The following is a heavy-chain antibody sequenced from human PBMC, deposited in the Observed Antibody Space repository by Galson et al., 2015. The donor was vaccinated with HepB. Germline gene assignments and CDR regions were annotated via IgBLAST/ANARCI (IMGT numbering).Heavy chain of an antibody. CDR3: ARDNLENQLNWLDP. CDR2: INSDGRST. Sequence: SLRLSCAASGFTFSNFWMHWVRQAPGKGLVWLSHINSDGRSTKYLDSVRGRFTISRDNANNTLYLQMTSLRAEDTGVYFCARDNLENQLNWLDPWGRGTLVTVSS. J-gene: IGHJ5*02. CDR1: GFTFSNFW. D-gene: IGHD1-1*01. V-gene: IGHV3-74*01.